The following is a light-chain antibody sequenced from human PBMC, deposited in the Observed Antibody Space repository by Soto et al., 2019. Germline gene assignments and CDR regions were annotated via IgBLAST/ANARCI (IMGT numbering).Light chain of an antibody. V-gene: IGKV4-1*01. CDR1: QSVLYSSNNKNY. J-gene: IGKJ5*01. Sequence: DIVMTQSPDSLAVSLGERATINCESSQSVLYSSNNKNYLAWYQQKTGQPPKLLIYWASTRESGVPDRFSGSGSWTDFTLTISSLQAEDVAVYYCQQYYSTPFTVGQGTRLEIK. CDR2: WAS. CDR3: QQYYSTPFT.